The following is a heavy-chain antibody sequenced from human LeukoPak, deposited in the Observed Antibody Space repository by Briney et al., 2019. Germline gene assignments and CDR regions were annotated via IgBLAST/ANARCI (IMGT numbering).Heavy chain of an antibody. V-gene: IGHV4-4*08. CDR2: IYTSGST. D-gene: IGHD2-8*01. CDR3: AREGCTNGVCYREPSSFDY. CDR1: GGSISSYY. J-gene: IGHJ4*02. Sequence: PSETLSLTCTVSGGSISSYYWSWIRQPPGKGLEWIGCIYTSGSTNYNPSLKSRVTISVDTSKNQFSLKLSSVTAADTAMYYCAREGCTNGVCYREPSSFDYWGQGTLVTVSS.